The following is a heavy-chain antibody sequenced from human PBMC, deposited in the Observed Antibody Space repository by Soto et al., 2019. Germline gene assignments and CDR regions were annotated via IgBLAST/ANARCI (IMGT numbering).Heavy chain of an antibody. Sequence: QLQLQESGSGLVKPSQTLSLTCAVSGGSISSGGYSWSWIRQPPGKGLEWIGYIYHSGSTYYNPSLTSPGTISADRPKNQFSLRLSSVTAADTAVYYCAGGIAARPLGYWGQGTLVTVSS. CDR1: GGSISSGGYS. CDR2: IYHSGST. V-gene: IGHV4-30-2*01. D-gene: IGHD6-6*01. J-gene: IGHJ4*02. CDR3: AGGIAARPLGY.